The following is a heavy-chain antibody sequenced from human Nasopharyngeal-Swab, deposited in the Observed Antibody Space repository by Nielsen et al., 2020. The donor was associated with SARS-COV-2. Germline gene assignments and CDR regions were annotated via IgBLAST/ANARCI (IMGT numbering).Heavy chain of an antibody. V-gene: IGHV3-30-3*01. J-gene: IGHJ3*02. CDR2: ISYDGSNK. CDR3: AREGGDSYGSGGAFDI. CDR1: GFTSSTYP. Sequence: GGSLRLSCAASGFTSSTYPMHWVRQAAGKGLEWVAVISYDGSNKYYADSVKGRFTISRDNSKNTLYLQMNRLRPEDTAVYYCAREGGDSYGSGGAFDIWGQGTMVTVSS. D-gene: IGHD5-18*01.